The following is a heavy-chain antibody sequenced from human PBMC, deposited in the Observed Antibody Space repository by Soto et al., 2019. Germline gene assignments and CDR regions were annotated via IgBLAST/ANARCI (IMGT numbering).Heavy chain of an antibody. J-gene: IGHJ6*02. V-gene: IGHV1-2*04. Sequence: GASVKVSCKASGYTFTGYYMHWVRQAPGQGLEWMGWINPNSGGTNYAQKFQGWVTMTRDTSISTAYMELSRLRSDDTAVYYCARELITLYYDSSGYPEYYYYGMDVWGQGTTVTVSS. D-gene: IGHD3-22*01. CDR3: ARELITLYYDSSGYPEYYYYGMDV. CDR2: INPNSGGT. CDR1: GYTFTGYY.